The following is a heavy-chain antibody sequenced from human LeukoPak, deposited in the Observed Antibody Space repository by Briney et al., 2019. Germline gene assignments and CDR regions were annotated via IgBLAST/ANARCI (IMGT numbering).Heavy chain of an antibody. J-gene: IGHJ6*02. V-gene: IGHV4-61*08. Sequence: SETLSLTCTVSGGSISSGGYYWSWIRQHPGKGLEWIGYIYHSGSTNYNPSLKSRVTISVDSSKNQFSLKLSSVTAADTAVYYCARDHNDFGYGMDVWAKEPRSPSP. CDR1: GGSISSGGYY. CDR2: IYHSGST. D-gene: IGHD3-3*01. CDR3: ARDHNDFGYGMDV.